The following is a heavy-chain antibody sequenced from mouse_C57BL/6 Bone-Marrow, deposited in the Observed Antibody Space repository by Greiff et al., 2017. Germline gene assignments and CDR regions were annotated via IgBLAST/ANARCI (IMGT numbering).Heavy chain of an antibody. J-gene: IGHJ4*01. CDR3: ARLLDSMDY. CDR2: IYPDSGST. CDR1: GYTFTSHW. Sequence: QVQLQQPGAELVKPGASVKLSCKASGYTFTSHWITWVKQRPGQGLEWIGYIYPDSGSTNYNEKFKSKATLTVDTSSSTAYMQLSSLTSEDSAVYYCARLLDSMDYWGQGTSVTVSA. D-gene: IGHD2-4*01. V-gene: IGHV1-55*01.